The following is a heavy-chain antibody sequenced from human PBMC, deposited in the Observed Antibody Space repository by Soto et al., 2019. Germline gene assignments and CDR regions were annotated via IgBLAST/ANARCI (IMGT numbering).Heavy chain of an antibody. CDR2: IYYSGST. CDR1: GGSISSYY. CDR3: ARLRDYSSSSIYYYYMDV. Sequence: SETLSLTCTVSGGSISSYYWSWIRQPPGKGLEWIGYIYYSGSTNYNPSLKSRVTISVDTSKNQFSLKLSSVTAADTAVYYCARLRDYSSSSIYYYYMDVWGKGTTVTVSS. J-gene: IGHJ6*03. V-gene: IGHV4-59*08. D-gene: IGHD6-6*01.